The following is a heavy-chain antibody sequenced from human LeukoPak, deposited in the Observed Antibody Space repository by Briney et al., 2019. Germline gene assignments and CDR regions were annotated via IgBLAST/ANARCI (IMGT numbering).Heavy chain of an antibody. V-gene: IGHV3-23*01. J-gene: IGHJ2*01. CDR3: ARELVSLGTGYFDL. CDR1: GFTFGTYG. Sequence: GGSLRLSCEASGFTFGTYGMTWVRQAPGKGLEWVPGITGSSTWTYYADSVRGRFTISRDNSKNTLHLQMYNLTADDTAIYYCARELVSLGTGYFDLWGRGTLVTVSS. CDR2: ITGSSTWT. D-gene: IGHD7-27*01.